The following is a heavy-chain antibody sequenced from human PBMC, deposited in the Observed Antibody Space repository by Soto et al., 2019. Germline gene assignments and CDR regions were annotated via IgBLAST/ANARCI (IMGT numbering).Heavy chain of an antibody. V-gene: IGHV3-11*05. D-gene: IGHD3-22*01. CDR2: ISSSSSYT. CDR3: ASVRGDSSGYYFDY. CDR1: GFTFSDYY. Sequence: QVQLVESGGGLVKPGGSLRLSCAASGFTFSDYYMSWIRQAPGKGLEWVSYISSSSSYTNYADSVKGRFTISRDNAKNSLYLQMNSLRAEDTAVYYCASVRGDSSGYYFDYWGQGTLVTVSS. J-gene: IGHJ4*02.